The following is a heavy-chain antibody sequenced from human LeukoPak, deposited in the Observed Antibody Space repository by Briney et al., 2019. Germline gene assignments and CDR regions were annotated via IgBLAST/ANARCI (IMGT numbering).Heavy chain of an antibody. V-gene: IGHV4-34*01. CDR3: ARLRSRLIHYYMDV. J-gene: IGHJ6*03. CDR1: GGSFSGYY. Sequence: PSETLSLTCAVYGGSFSGYYWTWIRQPPGKGLEWIGEISHSGSANYNPSLKSRVTISVDTSKNQFSLKLSSVTAADTAVYYCARLRSRLIHYYMDVWGKGTTVTISS. CDR2: ISHSGSA.